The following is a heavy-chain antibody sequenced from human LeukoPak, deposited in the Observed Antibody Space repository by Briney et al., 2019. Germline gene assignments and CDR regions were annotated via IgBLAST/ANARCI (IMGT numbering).Heavy chain of an antibody. V-gene: IGHV1-2*02. Sequence: ASVKVSCKASGYTFTSYGISWVRQAPGQGLEWMGWINPNSGGTNYAQKFQGRVTMTRDTSISTAYMELSRLRSDDTAVYYCARLRPRVYDFWSGWGAFDIWGQGTMVTVSS. D-gene: IGHD3-3*01. J-gene: IGHJ3*02. CDR3: ARLRPRVYDFWSGWGAFDI. CDR2: INPNSGGT. CDR1: GYTFTSYG.